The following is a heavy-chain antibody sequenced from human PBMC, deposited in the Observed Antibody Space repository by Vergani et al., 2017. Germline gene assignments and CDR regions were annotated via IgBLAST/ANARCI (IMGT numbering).Heavy chain of an antibody. CDR1: GFTFSSYG. J-gene: IGHJ6*03. V-gene: IGHV3-30*18. D-gene: IGHD3-10*01. CDR2: ISYDGSNK. Sequence: QVQLVESGGGVVQPGRSLRLSCAASGFTFSSYGMHWVRQAPGKGLEWVAVISYDGSNKYYADSVKGRFTISRDNSKNTLYLQMNSLRAEDTAVYYCAKGPLRFGASYYYYYMDVWGKGTTVTVSS. CDR3: AKGPLRFGASYYYYYMDV.